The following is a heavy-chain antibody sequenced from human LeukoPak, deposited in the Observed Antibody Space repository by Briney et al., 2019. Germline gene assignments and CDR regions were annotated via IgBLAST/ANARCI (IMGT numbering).Heavy chain of an antibody. CDR2: IRYDGSNK. CDR1: GFTFSSYG. D-gene: IGHD5-24*01. V-gene: IGHV3-30*02. CDR3: AKPARRDGYNYHFDY. J-gene: IGHJ4*02. Sequence: GALRLSCAASGFTFSSYGMHWVRQAPGKGLEWVAFIRYDGSNKYYADSVKGRFTISRDNSKNTLYLQMNSLRAEDTAVYYCAKPARRDGYNYHFDYWGQGTLVTVSS.